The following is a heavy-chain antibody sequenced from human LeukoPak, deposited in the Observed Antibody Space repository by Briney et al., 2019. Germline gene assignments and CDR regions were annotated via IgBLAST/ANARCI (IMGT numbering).Heavy chain of an antibody. CDR3: ASGAYSSGWFDY. CDR2: ISGSGGST. V-gene: IGHV3-23*01. J-gene: IGHJ4*02. Sequence: PGGSLRLSCAASGFTFSSYAMSWVRQAPGKGLEWVSAISGSGGSTYYADSVKGRFTISRDNSKNTLYLQMNSLRDEDTAVYYCASGAYSSGWFDYWGQGTLVTVSS. CDR1: GFTFSSYA. D-gene: IGHD6-19*01.